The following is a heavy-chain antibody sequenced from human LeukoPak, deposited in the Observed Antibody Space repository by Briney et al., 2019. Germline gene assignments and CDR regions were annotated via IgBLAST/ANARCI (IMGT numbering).Heavy chain of an antibody. CDR2: INHSGST. J-gene: IGHJ4*02. CDR3: ASRPYYGSGRFDY. V-gene: IGHV4-34*01. D-gene: IGHD3-10*01. Sequence: PSETLSLTCAVYGGSFSGYYWSWIRQPPGKGLEWIGEINHSGSTNYNPSLKSRVTISVDTSKSQFSLKLSSVTAADTAVYYCASRPYYGSGRFDYWGQGTLVTVSS. CDR1: GGSFSGYY.